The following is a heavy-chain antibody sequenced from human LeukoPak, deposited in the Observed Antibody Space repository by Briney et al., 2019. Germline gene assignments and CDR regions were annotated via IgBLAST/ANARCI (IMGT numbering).Heavy chain of an antibody. CDR3: ARDTAGLGYCSSTSCPWDYGMDV. V-gene: IGHV4-31*03. D-gene: IGHD2-2*01. Sequence: PSETLSLTCTVFGGSISSGGYYWSWIRQHPGKGLEWIGYIYYSGSTYYNPSLKSRVTISVDTSKNQFSLKLSSVTAADTAVYYCARDTAGLGYCSSTSCPWDYGMDVWGQGTTVTVSS. CDR1: GGSISSGGYY. J-gene: IGHJ6*02. CDR2: IYYSGST.